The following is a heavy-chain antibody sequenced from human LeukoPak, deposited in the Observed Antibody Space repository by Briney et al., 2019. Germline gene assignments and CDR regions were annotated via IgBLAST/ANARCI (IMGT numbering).Heavy chain of an antibody. CDR3: ARGAAPLIAVVTAIPSFQQ. Sequence: KPSETLSLTCAVYGGSFSGYYGSWIRQPPGKGLEWIGEINHFGSTNYNPSLKSRVTISVDMSKNQFSLKLSSVTAADTAVYYCARGAAPLIAVVTAIPSFQQWRQGTLVTVSS. D-gene: IGHD2-21*02. V-gene: IGHV4-34*01. CDR2: INHFGST. J-gene: IGHJ1*01. CDR1: GGSFSGYY.